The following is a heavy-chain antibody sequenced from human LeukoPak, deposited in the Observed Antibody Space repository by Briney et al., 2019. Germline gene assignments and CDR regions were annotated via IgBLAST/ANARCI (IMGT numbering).Heavy chain of an antibody. D-gene: IGHD2-2*03. J-gene: IGHJ4*02. CDR3: ARAPYLDIVVVPAALDY. Sequence: GESLKISCKGSGYSFTSYWIGWVRQMPGKGLEWMGIIYPGDSDTRYSPSFQGQVTISADKSISTAYLQWSSLKASDTAMYYCARAPYLDIVVVPAALDYWGQGTLVTVSS. CDR1: GYSFTSYW. CDR2: IYPGDSDT. V-gene: IGHV5-51*01.